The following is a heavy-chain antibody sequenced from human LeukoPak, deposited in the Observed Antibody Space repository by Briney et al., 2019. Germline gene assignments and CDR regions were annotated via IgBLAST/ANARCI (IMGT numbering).Heavy chain of an antibody. J-gene: IGHJ3*02. D-gene: IGHD2-2*01. Sequence: SETLSLTCTVSGGSISSYYWSWIRQPPGKGLEWIGYIYYSGSTNYNPSLESRVTISVDTSKNQFSLKLSSVTAADTAVYYCARVGRYDQLQSGEQDAFDIWGQGTMVTVSS. CDR2: IYYSGST. V-gene: IGHV4-59*01. CDR1: GGSISSYY. CDR3: ARVGRYDQLQSGEQDAFDI.